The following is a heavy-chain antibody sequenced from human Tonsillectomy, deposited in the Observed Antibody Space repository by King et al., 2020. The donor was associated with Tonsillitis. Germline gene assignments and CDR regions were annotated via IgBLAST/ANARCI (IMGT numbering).Heavy chain of an antibody. CDR1: GFTFDAYA. J-gene: IGHJ4*02. V-gene: IGHV3-9*01. CDR3: AKSLDIGDVTKPFDY. D-gene: IGHD3-10*01. CDR2: ITWSGGNL. Sequence: VQLVESGGGLVQPGRSLRLSCAASGFTFDAYAMHWVRQAPGKGLEWVSGITWSGGNLAYADSVRGRFTISRDNAKNSLYLQMNSLRPEDSALYYCAKSLDIGDVTKPFDYWGQGTLVTGSS.